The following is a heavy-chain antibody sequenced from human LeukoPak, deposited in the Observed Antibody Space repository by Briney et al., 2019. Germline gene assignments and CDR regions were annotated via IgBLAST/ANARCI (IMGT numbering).Heavy chain of an antibody. Sequence: GGTLRLSCAASGFTFSSYGMSWVRQAPGKGLEWVSAISGSGGSTYYADSVKGRFTISRDNSKNTLYLQMNSLRAEDTAVYYCAKDYYGDYHYYMDVWGKGTTVTISS. CDR3: AKDYYGDYHYYMDV. CDR2: ISGSGGST. CDR1: GFTFSSYG. V-gene: IGHV3-23*01. D-gene: IGHD4-17*01. J-gene: IGHJ6*03.